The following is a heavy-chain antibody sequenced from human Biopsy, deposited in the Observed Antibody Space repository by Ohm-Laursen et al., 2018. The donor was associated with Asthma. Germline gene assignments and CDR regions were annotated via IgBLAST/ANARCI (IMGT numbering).Heavy chain of an antibody. CDR3: TRAGSTFVADY. D-gene: IGHD5-12*01. V-gene: IGHV7-4-1*01. Sequence: ASEKVSCKASGYTFNSVAVMWVRQAPGQGLEWMGWINTSSGTPTYVQGFSGRFVFSLDPSVTTAYLQIDSLRSEDTGVYYCTRAGSTFVADYWGQGTLVTVSS. J-gene: IGHJ4*01. CDR2: INTSSGTP. CDR1: GYTFNSVA.